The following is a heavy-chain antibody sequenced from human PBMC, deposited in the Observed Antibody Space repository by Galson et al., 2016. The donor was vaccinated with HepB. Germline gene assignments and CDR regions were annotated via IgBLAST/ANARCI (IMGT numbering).Heavy chain of an antibody. CDR2: INPNSGDT. Sequence: SVKVSCKASGYTFTGYYIHWVRQAPGQGLEWMGWINPNSGDTHYAQKFQGWVTMTRDTSITTAYMELRRLRSDGTAVYYCARESHYDGYYPDFDYWGQGTRVTVSS. D-gene: IGHD3-3*01. J-gene: IGHJ4*02. V-gene: IGHV1-2*04. CDR1: GYTFTGYY. CDR3: ARESHYDGYYPDFDY.